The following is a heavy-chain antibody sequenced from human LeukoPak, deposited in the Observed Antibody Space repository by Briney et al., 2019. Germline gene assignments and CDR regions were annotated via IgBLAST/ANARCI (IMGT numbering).Heavy chain of an antibody. CDR3: ARDTTPRKLDY. CDR2: INHSGST. Sequence: PSETLSLTCAVYGGSFSGYYWSWIRQPPGKGLEWIGEINHSGSTNYNPSLKSRVTISVDTSKNQFSLKLSSVTAADTAVYYCARDTTPRKLDYWGQGTLVTVSS. V-gene: IGHV4-34*01. D-gene: IGHD1-1*01. J-gene: IGHJ4*02. CDR1: GGSFSGYY.